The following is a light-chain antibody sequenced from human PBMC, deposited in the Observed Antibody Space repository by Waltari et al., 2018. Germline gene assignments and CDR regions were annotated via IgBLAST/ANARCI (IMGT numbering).Light chain of an antibody. CDR1: SSNIGAGYD. CDR3: QSYDSSLSGVL. J-gene: IGLJ2*01. CDR2: GNN. V-gene: IGLV1-40*01. Sequence: QSVLTQPPSVSGAPGQRITISCTGTSSNIGAGYDVHWYLQLPGTAPKLLILGNNNPPSGVPDRFSASKSDTSASLAITWLQAEDEADYYCQSYDSSLSGVLFGGGTKLTVL.